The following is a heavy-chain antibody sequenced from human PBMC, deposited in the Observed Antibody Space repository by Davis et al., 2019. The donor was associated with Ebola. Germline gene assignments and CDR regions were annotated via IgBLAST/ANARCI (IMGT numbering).Heavy chain of an antibody. V-gene: IGHV4-34*08. CDR3: ARRGCSNGACYTYWYAP. Sequence: ESLKISCAASGFTFNQYAMTWVRQPPGKGLEWIGEITHRGSTNSNPSLKSRVTISVDTSKNQFSLQLTSVTAADTAVYYCARRGCSNGACYTYWYAPWGQGTLVTVSS. D-gene: IGHD2-8*01. J-gene: IGHJ5*02. CDR1: GFTFNQYA. CDR2: ITHRGST.